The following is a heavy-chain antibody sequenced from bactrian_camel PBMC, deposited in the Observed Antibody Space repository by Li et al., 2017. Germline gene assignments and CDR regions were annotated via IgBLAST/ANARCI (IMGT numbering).Heavy chain of an antibody. V-gene: IGHV3S40*01. CDR1: DSTFSAYG. CDR3: EKGSL. CDR2: ISSSGGST. D-gene: IGHD5*01. J-gene: IGHJ4*01. Sequence: VQLVESGGGSVPAGGSLRLSCTASDSTFSAYGMSWVRQAPGKGLEWVSFISSSGGSTFYADSVKGRFTISRVNAKNTVYLHLMSQKTEDTAMYYCEKGSLRGPGTQVTVS.